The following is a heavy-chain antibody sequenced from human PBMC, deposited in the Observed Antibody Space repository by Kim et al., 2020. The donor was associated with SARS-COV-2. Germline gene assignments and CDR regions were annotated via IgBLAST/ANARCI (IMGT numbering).Heavy chain of an antibody. CDR3: AKDRITMIVVVITTFRPAFDY. Sequence: RLPISRDNSKNTLYLQMNSLRAEDTAVYYCAKDRITMIVVVITTFRPAFDYWGQGTLVTVSS. D-gene: IGHD3-22*01. J-gene: IGHJ4*02. V-gene: IGHV3-23*01.